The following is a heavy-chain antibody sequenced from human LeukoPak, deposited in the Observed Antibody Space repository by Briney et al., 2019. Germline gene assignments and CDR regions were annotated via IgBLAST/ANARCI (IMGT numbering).Heavy chain of an antibody. Sequence: GGSLRLSCAASEFTFSSFWMSWVRQVPGKGLEWVANTNQDGNVKYYVHSVRGRFTISRDNARNSLYLQMNSLRAEDTAVYYCTKDWQASYEYSMDVWGKGTTVTVSS. CDR3: TKDWQASYEYSMDV. V-gene: IGHV3-7*01. D-gene: IGHD2/OR15-2a*01. CDR1: EFTFSSFW. J-gene: IGHJ6*03. CDR2: TNQDGNVK.